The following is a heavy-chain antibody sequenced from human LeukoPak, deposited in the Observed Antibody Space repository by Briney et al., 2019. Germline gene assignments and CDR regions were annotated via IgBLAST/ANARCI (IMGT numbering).Heavy chain of an antibody. V-gene: IGHV4-4*09. D-gene: IGHD2-21*01. CDR3: ARHLYSYGLNWFDP. CDR1: GGSISSYY. Sequence: SETLSLTCTASGGSISSYYWSWIRQPPGKGLEWIGYIYTSGSTNYNPSLKSRVTISVDTSKNKFSLKLSSVTAADTVVYYCARHLYSYGLNWFDPWGQGTLVTVSS. CDR2: IYTSGST. J-gene: IGHJ5*02.